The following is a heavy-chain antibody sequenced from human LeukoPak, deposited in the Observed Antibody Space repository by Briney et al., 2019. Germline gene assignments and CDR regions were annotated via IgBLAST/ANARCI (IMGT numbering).Heavy chain of an antibody. CDR3: ARVIRDSSGYSFDY. CDR2: IYYCGST. CDR1: GGSISSGDYY. D-gene: IGHD3-22*01. J-gene: IGHJ4*02. Sequence: PSQTLSLTCTVSGGSISSGDYYWSWIRQPPGKGLEWIGYIYYCGSTYYNPSLKSRVTISVDTSKNQFSLKLSSVTAADTAVYYCARVIRDSSGYSFDYWGQGTLVTVSS. V-gene: IGHV4-30-4*01.